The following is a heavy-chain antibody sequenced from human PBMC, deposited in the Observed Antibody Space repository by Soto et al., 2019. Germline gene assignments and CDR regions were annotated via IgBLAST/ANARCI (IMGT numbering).Heavy chain of an antibody. J-gene: IGHJ6*02. Sequence: GGSLRLSCAASGFTFSSYAMSWVRQAPGKGLEWVSAISGSGGSTYYADSVKGRFTISRDNSKNTLYLQMNSLRAEDTAVYYCAKEGGIAAAGTGPRYYGMDVWGQGTTVTVSS. CDR2: ISGSGGST. CDR3: AKEGGIAAAGTGPRYYGMDV. CDR1: GFTFSSYA. V-gene: IGHV3-23*01. D-gene: IGHD6-13*01.